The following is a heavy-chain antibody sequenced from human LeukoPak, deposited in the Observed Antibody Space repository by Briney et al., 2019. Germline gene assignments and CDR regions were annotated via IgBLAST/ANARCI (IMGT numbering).Heavy chain of an antibody. Sequence: ASVKVSCKASGYIFTSYSINWVRQATGQGLEWMGWMNPNSGSTGYAQKFQGRVTMTGNPSISTAYMELNSLRSEDTAVYYCARVDNSIAGAANHWGQGTLVTVSS. CDR1: GYIFTSYS. D-gene: IGHD6-13*01. CDR3: ARVDNSIAGAANH. J-gene: IGHJ4*02. V-gene: IGHV1-8*01. CDR2: MNPNSGST.